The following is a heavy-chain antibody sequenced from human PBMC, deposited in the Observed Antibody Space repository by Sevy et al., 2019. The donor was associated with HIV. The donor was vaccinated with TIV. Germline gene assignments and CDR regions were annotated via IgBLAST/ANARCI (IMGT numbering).Heavy chain of an antibody. CDR2: VYYTGGT. J-gene: IGHJ3*02. CDR3: ARRNGFDI. CDR1: GGSINSDH. V-gene: IGHV4-59*08. D-gene: IGHD2-8*01. Sequence: SETLSLTCTVSGGSINSDHWNWIRQPPGKGLEWIGYVYYTGGTNYNPSLKNRVTISVDRTKNQFSLKLTSVTAAETAVYYCARRNGFDIWGQGKMVTVSS.